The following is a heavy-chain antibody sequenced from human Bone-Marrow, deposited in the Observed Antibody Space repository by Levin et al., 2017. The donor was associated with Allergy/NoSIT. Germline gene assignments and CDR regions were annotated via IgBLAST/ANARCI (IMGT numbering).Heavy chain of an antibody. J-gene: IGHJ6*02. CDR3: ARDSGRFLEWFYYYYYGMDV. CDR2: ISAHNGNT. V-gene: IGHV1-18*01. D-gene: IGHD3-3*01. Sequence: GESLKISCKASGYTFRNYGVSWVRQAPGQGLEWMGWISAHNGNTSYAQKFQGRVTMTTDTPTSTAYMELRSLRSDDTAVYYCARDSGRFLEWFYYYYYGMDVWGQGTTVTVSS. CDR1: GYTFRNYG.